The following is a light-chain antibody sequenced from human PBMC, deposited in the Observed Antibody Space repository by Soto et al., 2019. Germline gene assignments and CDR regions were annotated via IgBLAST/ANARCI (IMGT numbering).Light chain of an antibody. CDR1: SSSIGKNY. J-gene: IGLJ2*01. CDR2: DNN. V-gene: IGLV1-51*01. CDR3: GTWDDSLNGVV. Sequence: QAVVTQPPSVSAAPGQRVTISCSGSSSSIGKNYVAWYQQVPGSAPKLLIYDNNRRPSEIPDRFSGSKSGTSATLGITGLQTGDEADYYCGTWDDSLNGVVFGGGTKLTVL.